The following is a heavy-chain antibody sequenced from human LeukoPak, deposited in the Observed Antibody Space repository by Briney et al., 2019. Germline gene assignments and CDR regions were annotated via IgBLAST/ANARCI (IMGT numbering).Heavy chain of an antibody. D-gene: IGHD2-21*02. CDR3: ARDRLGEVVVTAIDAFDI. V-gene: IGHV3-48*04. J-gene: IGHJ3*02. Sequence: PGGSLRLSCAASGFTFSSYSMNWVRQAPGKGLEWVSYISSSSSTIYYADSVKGRFTISRDNAKNSLYLQMNSLRAEDTAVYYCARDRLGEVVVTAIDAFDIWAKGQWSPSLQ. CDR2: ISSSSSTI. CDR1: GFTFSSYS.